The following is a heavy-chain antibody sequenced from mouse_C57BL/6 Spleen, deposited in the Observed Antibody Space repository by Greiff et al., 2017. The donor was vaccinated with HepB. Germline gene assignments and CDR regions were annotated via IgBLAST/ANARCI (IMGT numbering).Heavy chain of an antibody. Sequence: QVQLKESGPGLVQPSQSLSITCTVSGFSLTSYGVHWVRQSPGKGLEWLGVIWSGGSTDYNAAFISRLSISKDNSKSQVFFKMNSLQADDTAIYYCARYPPPYYYAMDYWGQGTSVTVSS. CDR3: ARYPPPYYYAMDY. CDR2: IWSGGST. J-gene: IGHJ4*01. V-gene: IGHV2-2*01. CDR1: GFSLTSYG.